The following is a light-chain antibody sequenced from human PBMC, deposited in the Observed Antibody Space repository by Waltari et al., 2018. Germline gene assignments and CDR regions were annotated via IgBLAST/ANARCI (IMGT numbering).Light chain of an antibody. CDR2: EDT. CDR3: YSADSSGNHKGI. J-gene: IGLJ2*01. CDR1: ALPKKN. Sequence: SYELTQPPSVSVSPGQAARITCSGDALPKKNAYWYQQKSGQAPVLVIYEDTKRPSGTPGRFAGSSSGKMATLTISGAQVEDEADYYCYSADSSGNHKGIFGGGTKVTVL. V-gene: IGLV3-10*01.